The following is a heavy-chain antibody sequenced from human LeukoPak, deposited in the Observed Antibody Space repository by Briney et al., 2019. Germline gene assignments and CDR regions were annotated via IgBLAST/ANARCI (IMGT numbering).Heavy chain of an antibody. Sequence: GGSLRLSCAASGFTFSSNEMSWVRQAPGKGLEWVSTISGNYGSTYYADSVKGRFTISRDNFKNTVFLRMNSLRAEDTAVYYCAKVVLPLTASDAFAFCSQGTKVTVSS. CDR2: ISGNYGST. D-gene: IGHD2-21*02. CDR1: GFTFSSNE. V-gene: IGHV3-23*01. J-gene: IGHJ3*01. CDR3: AKVVLPLTASDAFAF.